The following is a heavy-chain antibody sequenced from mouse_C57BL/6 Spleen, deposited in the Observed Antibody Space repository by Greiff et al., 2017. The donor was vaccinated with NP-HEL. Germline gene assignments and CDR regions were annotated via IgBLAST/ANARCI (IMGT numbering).Heavy chain of an antibody. Sequence: VQLQQSGAELVRPGASVELSCTASGFNIKDDYMHWVKQRPEQGLEWIGWIDPENGDTEYASKFQGKATITADTSSNTAYLQLSSLTSEDTAVYYCTPYGSSNYFDYWGQGTTLTVSS. CDR1: GFNIKDDY. V-gene: IGHV14-4*01. CDR3: TPYGSSNYFDY. D-gene: IGHD1-1*01. J-gene: IGHJ2*01. CDR2: IDPENGDT.